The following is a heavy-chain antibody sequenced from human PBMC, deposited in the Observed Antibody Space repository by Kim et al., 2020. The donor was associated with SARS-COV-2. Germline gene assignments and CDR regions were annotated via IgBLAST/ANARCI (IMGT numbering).Heavy chain of an antibody. V-gene: IGHV3-30*04. CDR2: ISYDGSNK. Sequence: GGSLRLSCEASGFTFSSYAMHWVRQAPGKGLEWVAVISYDGSNKYYADSVKGRFTISRDNSKNTLYLQMNSLRAEDTAVYYCAYRRDGYNYYYYGMDVWGQGTTVTVSS. CDR3: AYRRDGYNYYYYGMDV. CDR1: GFTFSSYA. J-gene: IGHJ6*02. D-gene: IGHD5-12*01.